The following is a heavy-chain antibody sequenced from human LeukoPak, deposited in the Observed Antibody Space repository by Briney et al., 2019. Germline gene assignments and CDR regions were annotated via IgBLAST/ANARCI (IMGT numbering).Heavy chain of an antibody. D-gene: IGHD2-15*01. CDR2: INHSGST. CDR1: GFTFGDYA. J-gene: IGHJ5*02. Sequence: MSGGSLRLSCTASGFTFGDYAMSWIRQPPGKGLEWIGEINHSGSTNYNPSLKSRVTISVDTSKNQFSLKLSSVTAADTAVYYCARGRGRGPNWFDPWGQGTLVTVSS. CDR3: ARGRGRGPNWFDP. V-gene: IGHV4-34*01.